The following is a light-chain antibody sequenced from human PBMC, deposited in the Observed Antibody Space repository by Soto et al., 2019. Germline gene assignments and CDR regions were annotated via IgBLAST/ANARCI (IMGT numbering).Light chain of an antibody. CDR1: SSDVGAYNL. CDR3: CSYAGSSARVV. CDR2: EGS. J-gene: IGLJ2*01. V-gene: IGLV2-23*01. Sequence: QSALTQPASVSGSPEQSITISCTGTSSDVGAYNLVSWYQQHPGKAPRLIIYEGSKRPSGISHRFSGSKSDNTASLTISGLRAEDEAHYHCCSYAGSSARVVFGGGTKLTVL.